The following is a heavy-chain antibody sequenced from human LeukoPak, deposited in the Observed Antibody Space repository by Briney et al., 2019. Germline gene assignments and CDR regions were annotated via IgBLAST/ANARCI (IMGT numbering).Heavy chain of an antibody. Sequence: PGGSLRLSCAASGFTFSSYAMSWVRQAPGKGLECISGFSGSGGSTYYADSVKGRFTISRDNSKNTLYLQMNSLRAEDTAVHYCARGGPFEPYYDFWSGYYRGDDAFDIWGQGTMVTVSS. CDR1: GFTFSSYA. CDR3: ARGGPFEPYYDFWSGYYRGDDAFDI. J-gene: IGHJ3*02. D-gene: IGHD3-3*01. V-gene: IGHV3-23*01. CDR2: FSGSGGST.